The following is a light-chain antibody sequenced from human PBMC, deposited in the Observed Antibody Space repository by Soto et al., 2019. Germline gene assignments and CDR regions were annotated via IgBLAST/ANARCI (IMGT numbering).Light chain of an antibody. Sequence: QSALTQPASVSGSPGQSITISCTGTSSDVGAYNYVSWYQQHPGKAPKLMIYDVIKRPSGVPDRFSGSKSGNTASLTIYGLQAEDEADYYCCSYAGSYTHVFGTGTKVTVL. CDR3: CSYAGSYTHV. CDR1: SSDVGAYNY. V-gene: IGLV2-11*01. CDR2: DVI. J-gene: IGLJ1*01.